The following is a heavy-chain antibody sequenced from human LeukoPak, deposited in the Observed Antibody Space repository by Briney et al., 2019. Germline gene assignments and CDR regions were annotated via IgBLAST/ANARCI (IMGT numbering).Heavy chain of an antibody. CDR2: ITASGTAM. CDR1: GFTFSSYS. CDR3: ASSGSYRFDY. Sequence: GGSLRLSCAASGFTFSSYSMNWVRQAPGKGLEWVSHITASGTAMFYAGSVKGRFTISRDNAKNSLYLQMNSLRDEDTAVYYCASSGSYRFDYWGQGTLVTVSS. V-gene: IGHV3-48*02. D-gene: IGHD1-26*01. J-gene: IGHJ4*02.